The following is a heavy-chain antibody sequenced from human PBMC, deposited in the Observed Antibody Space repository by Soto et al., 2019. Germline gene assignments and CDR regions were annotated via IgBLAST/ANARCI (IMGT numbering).Heavy chain of an antibody. D-gene: IGHD2-15*01. J-gene: IGHJ4*02. CDR1: GFTFSSYW. V-gene: IGHV3-74*01. CDR3: VRTSLVVAAATREDY. Sequence: GSLRLSCAASGFTFSSYWTHWVRQAPGKGLVWVSRINSDGSSTSYADSVKGRFTISRDNAKNTLYLQMNSLRAEDTAVYYCVRTSLVVAAATREDYWGQGTLVTVAS. CDR2: INSDGSST.